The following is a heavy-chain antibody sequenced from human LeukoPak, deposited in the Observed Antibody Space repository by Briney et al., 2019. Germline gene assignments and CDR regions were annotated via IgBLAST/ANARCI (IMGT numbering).Heavy chain of an antibody. D-gene: IGHD1-26*01. CDR3: ARDTDGSLDY. V-gene: IGHV3-7*01. Sequence: GGSLRLSCAASGFTFTNSWMAWVRQAPGKGLEWVANIKQDGSMKHYVDSLKGRFTISRDNPKNSLYLQMNSLRADDTAVYYCARDTDGSLDYWGQGILVTVAS. CDR1: GFTFTNSW. CDR2: IKQDGSMK. J-gene: IGHJ4*02.